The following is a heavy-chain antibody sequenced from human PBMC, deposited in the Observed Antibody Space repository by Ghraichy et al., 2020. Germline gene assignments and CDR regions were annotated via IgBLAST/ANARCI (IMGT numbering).Heavy chain of an antibody. J-gene: IGHJ6*02. CDR1: GGSISSYY. D-gene: IGHD3-10*01. Sequence: SETLSLTCTVSGGSISSYYWSWIRQPPGKGLECIGYIYYSGSTNYNPSLKSRVTISVDTSKNQFSLKLSSVTAADTAVYYCARVLLYYYGSGYYYYGMDVWGQGTTVTVSS. CDR3: ARVLLYYYGSGYYYYGMDV. CDR2: IYYSGST. V-gene: IGHV4-59*01.